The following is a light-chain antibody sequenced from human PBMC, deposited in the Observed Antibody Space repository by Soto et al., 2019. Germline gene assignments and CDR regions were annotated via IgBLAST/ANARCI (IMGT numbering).Light chain of an antibody. CDR1: SSDY. J-gene: IGLJ7*01. V-gene: IGLV2-14*01. Sequence: QSVLTQPASVSGSPGQSITISCTGTSSDYVSWYQQHPDKAPKLMIYEVTNRPSGVSNRFSGSKSGNTASLTISGLQAEDEADYYCSSYASTSTPVLFGGGTQLTVL. CDR2: EVT. CDR3: SSYASTSTPVL.